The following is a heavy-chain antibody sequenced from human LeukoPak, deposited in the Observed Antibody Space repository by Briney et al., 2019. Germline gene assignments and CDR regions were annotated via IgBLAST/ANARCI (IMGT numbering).Heavy chain of an antibody. CDR3: ARALHSSSSPFDY. D-gene: IGHD6-6*01. V-gene: IGHV3-7*05. J-gene: IGHJ4*02. CDR2: IKQDGSEK. CDR1: GFTFSRYW. Sequence: PGGSLRLSCAASGFTFSRYWMSWVRQAPGKGLEWVANIKQDGSEKYYVDSVKGRFTISRDNAKNSLYLQMNSLRAEDTAVYYCARALHSSSSPFDYWGQGTLVTVSS.